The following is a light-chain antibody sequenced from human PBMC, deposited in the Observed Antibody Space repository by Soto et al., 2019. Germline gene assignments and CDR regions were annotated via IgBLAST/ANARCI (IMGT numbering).Light chain of an antibody. J-gene: IGLJ2*01. CDR2: QGT. CDR3: QAWDSSTVF. CDR1: KLGDKR. Sequence: SYELTQAPSMSVSPGQTASITCSGDKLGDKRASWYQQKPGQSPVLVIYQGTKRPSGIPERFSGSNSGNTATLTISGTQAMDEADYFCQAWDSSTVFFGGGTKLTVL. V-gene: IGLV3-1*01.